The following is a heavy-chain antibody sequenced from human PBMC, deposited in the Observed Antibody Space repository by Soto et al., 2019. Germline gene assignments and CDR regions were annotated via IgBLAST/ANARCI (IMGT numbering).Heavy chain of an antibody. J-gene: IGHJ4*02. CDR1: GGSFSGYY. CDR2: INHSGST. D-gene: IGHD1-7*01. CDR3: ARVPDLELIYYFDY. Sequence: SETLSLSCAVYGGSFSGYYWSGIRQPPGKGLEWIGEINHSGSTNYNPSLKRRLTISVDTSKNQFFLRLNSVTAADTAISYCARVPDLELIYYFDYWGQGSLVTVSS. V-gene: IGHV4-34*09.